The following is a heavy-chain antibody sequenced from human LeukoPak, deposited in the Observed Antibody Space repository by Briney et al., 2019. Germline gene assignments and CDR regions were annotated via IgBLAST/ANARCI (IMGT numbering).Heavy chain of an antibody. D-gene: IGHD2-15*01. CDR1: VDSVSRNSAA. J-gene: IGHJ4*02. CDR3: ARGGGGTLRSFDS. Sequence: SQTLSLTCAIPVDSVSRNSAAWNSIRLSPSRGLEWLGRTYNRSKWNNHYAVSVKSRITMNPATSKNQFSLQLNSVTPEDTAVYYCARGGGGTLRSFDSWGQGTLVTASS. V-gene: IGHV6-1*01. CDR2: TYNRSKWNN.